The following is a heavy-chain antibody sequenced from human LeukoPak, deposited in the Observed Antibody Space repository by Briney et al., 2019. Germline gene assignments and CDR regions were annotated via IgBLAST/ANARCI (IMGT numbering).Heavy chain of an antibody. J-gene: IGHJ6*03. Sequence: SETLSLTCTVSGGSISSYYWSWIRQPPGKGLEWIGYIYTSGSTNYNPSLKSRVTISVDTSKNQFSLKLSSVTAADTAVYYCARGGEYPYYYYMDVWGKGTTVTVSS. D-gene: IGHD3-10*01. CDR3: ARGGEYPYYYYMDV. CDR2: IYTSGST. CDR1: GGSISSYY. V-gene: IGHV4-4*09.